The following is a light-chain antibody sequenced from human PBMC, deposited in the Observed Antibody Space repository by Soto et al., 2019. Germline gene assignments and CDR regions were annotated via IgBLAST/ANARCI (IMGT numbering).Light chain of an antibody. CDR3: QQRSNWPLT. J-gene: IGKJ4*01. CDR1: KSVTSF. CDR2: DVS. Sequence: EIVLTQSPVTLSLSPGERATLSCRASKSVTSFLAWYQQKPGQAPRLLIYDVSNRATGIPARFSGSGSGTDFTLTISSLEPEDFAVYYCQQRSNWPLTFGGGTKVEIK. V-gene: IGKV3-11*01.